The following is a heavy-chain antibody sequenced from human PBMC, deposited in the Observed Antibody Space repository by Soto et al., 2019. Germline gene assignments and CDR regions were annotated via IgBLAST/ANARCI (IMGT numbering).Heavy chain of an antibody. CDR3: ARSSYLYGDYHPQNN. V-gene: IGHV3-7*01. CDR1: GFTFSSYW. J-gene: IGHJ4*02. D-gene: IGHD4-17*01. Sequence: EVQLVESGGGLVQPGGSLRLSCAASGFTFSSYWMSWVRQAPGKGLEWVANIKQDGSEKYYVDSVKGRFTISRDNAKNSLYLQMNSLRAEDTAVYYCARSSYLYGDYHPQNNWGQGTLVTVSS. CDR2: IKQDGSEK.